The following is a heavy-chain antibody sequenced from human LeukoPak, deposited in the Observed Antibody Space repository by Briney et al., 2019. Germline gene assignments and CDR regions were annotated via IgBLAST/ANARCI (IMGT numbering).Heavy chain of an antibody. V-gene: IGHV4-59*01. CDR2: IYYSGST. CDR3: AKGFLEWLLPFDY. CDR1: GGSFSGYY. D-gene: IGHD3-3*01. Sequence: PSETLSLTCAVYGGSFSGYYWSWIRQPPGKGLEWIGYIYYSGSTNYNPSLKSRVTISVDTSKNQFSLKLSSVTAADTAVYYCAKGFLEWLLPFDYWGQGTLVTVSS. J-gene: IGHJ4*02.